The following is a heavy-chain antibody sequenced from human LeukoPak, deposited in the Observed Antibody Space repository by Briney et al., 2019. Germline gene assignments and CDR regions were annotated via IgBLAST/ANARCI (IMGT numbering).Heavy chain of an antibody. CDR3: AKERNSSSWYYFDY. J-gene: IGHJ4*02. V-gene: IGHV3-23*01. Sequence: GGSLRLSCAASGFTFSNAWMRWVRQAPGKGLEWVSAISGSGGSTYYADSVKGRFTISRDNSKNTLYLQMNSLRAEDTAVYYCAKERNSSSWYYFDYWGQGTLVTVSS. D-gene: IGHD6-13*01. CDR1: GFTFSNAW. CDR2: ISGSGGST.